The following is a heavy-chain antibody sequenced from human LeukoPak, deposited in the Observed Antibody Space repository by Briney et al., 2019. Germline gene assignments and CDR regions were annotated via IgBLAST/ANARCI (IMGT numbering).Heavy chain of an antibody. V-gene: IGHV4-4*07. CDR2: IYVTGTT. J-gene: IGHJ1*01. Sequence: PSETLSLTCTVSGGSISTNYWNWIRQPAGKGLEWIGRIYVTGTTYYNPSLKSRLTMSVDASRNQFFLNLSSVTAADTAVYYCARGGPDLAREHFQYWGQGTLVTVS. D-gene: IGHD5-12*01. CDR1: GGSISTNY. CDR3: ARGGPDLAREHFQY.